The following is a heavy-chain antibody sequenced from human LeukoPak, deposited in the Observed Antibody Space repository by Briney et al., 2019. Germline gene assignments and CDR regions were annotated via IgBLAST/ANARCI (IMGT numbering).Heavy chain of an antibody. Sequence: ASVKVSCKASGYTFTDYYIHWVRQAPGQGLEWMGRINPISGDTHYALKLQGRVTMTRDTSVSTAYMGLSRLRSDDTAVYYCARDYLGSPGQAFDIWGQGTMVTVSS. V-gene: IGHV1-2*06. CDR2: INPISGDT. CDR1: GYTFTDYY. CDR3: ARDYLGSPGQAFDI. J-gene: IGHJ3*02. D-gene: IGHD1-26*01.